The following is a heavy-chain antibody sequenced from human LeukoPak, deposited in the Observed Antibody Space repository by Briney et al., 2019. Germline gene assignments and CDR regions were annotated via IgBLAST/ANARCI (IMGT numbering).Heavy chain of an antibody. CDR3: ARDPLSQGWFDP. Sequence: PSETLSLTYTVSGGSISSYYWSWIRHPPGKGLEWIGYICYSGSTNYNPTLKSRVTISVDTSKNQFSLKLSSVTAADTAVYYCARDPLSQGWFDPWGQGTLVTVSS. CDR1: GGSISSYY. D-gene: IGHD3-3*02. V-gene: IGHV4-59*01. J-gene: IGHJ5*02. CDR2: ICYSGST.